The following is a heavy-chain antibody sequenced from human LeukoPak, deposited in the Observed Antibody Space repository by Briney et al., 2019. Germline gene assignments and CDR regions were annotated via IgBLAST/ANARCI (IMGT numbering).Heavy chain of an antibody. V-gene: IGHV4-39*07. Sequence: ETLSLTCTVSGGSIISSSYYWDWIRQPPGKGLDWIGTIYYSGSSSYNPSLKSRVTMTVDTSKSQFSLKLTSVTAADTAFYFCTRSPHIWFAERGWFDPWGQGTLVTVSS. CDR2: IYYSGSS. CDR3: TRSPHIWFAERGWFDP. CDR1: GGSIISSSYY. D-gene: IGHD3-10*01. J-gene: IGHJ5*02.